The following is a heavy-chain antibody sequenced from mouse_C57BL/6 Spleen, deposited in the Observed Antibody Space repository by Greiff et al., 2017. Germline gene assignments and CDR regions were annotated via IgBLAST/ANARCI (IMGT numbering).Heavy chain of an antibody. CDR1: GFTFTDYY. V-gene: IGHV7-3*01. CDR2: IRNKANGYTT. CDR3: ARYKSFWYFDV. Sequence: EVQRVESGGGLVQPGGSLSLSCAASGFTFTDYYMSWVRQPPGKALEWLGFIRNKANGYTTEYSASVKGRFTISRDNSQSILYLQMNALRAEDSATYYSARYKSFWYFDVWGTGTTVTVSS. J-gene: IGHJ1*03.